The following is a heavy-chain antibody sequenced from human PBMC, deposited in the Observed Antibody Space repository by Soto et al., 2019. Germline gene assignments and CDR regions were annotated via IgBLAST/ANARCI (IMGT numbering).Heavy chain of an antibody. Sequence: QVHLVQSGAEVKKPGASVKVSCKGSGYAFTTYGITWVRQAPGQGLEWMGWISAHNGNTNYAQKLQGRVTVTRVTSTSTAYMELRSLRSDDAAVYYCARGRYGDYWGQGALVTVSP. CDR2: ISAHNGNT. CDR1: GYAFTTYG. D-gene: IGHD1-1*01. V-gene: IGHV1-18*01. J-gene: IGHJ4*02. CDR3: ARGRYGDY.